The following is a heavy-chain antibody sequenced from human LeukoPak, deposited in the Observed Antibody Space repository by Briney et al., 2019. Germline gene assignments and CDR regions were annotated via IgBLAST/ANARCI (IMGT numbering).Heavy chain of an antibody. D-gene: IGHD2-2*01. V-gene: IGHV4-61*02. CDR2: IYTSGST. J-gene: IGHJ4*02. CDR3: ARVDCSSTSCLFDY. Sequence: SETLSLTCTVSGGSISSGSYYWSWIRQPAGKGLEWIGRIYTSGSTNYNPSLKSRVTISVDTSKNQFSLKLSSVTAADTAVYYCARVDCSSTSCLFDYWGQGTLVTVSS. CDR1: GGSISSGSYY.